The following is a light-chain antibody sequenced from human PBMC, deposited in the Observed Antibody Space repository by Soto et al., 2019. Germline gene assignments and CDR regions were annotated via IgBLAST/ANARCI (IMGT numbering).Light chain of an antibody. J-gene: IGLJ3*02. CDR2: EVS. CDR1: SSDVGAYNY. V-gene: IGLV2-14*01. Sequence: QSALTQPASVSGSPGQSITISCTGTSSDVGAYNYVSWYQQEPGKAPKLMIYEVSNRPSGVSNRFSGSKSGNTASLTISGLQAEDEADYYCSSYTRSSTWVFGGGTQLTVL. CDR3: SSYTRSSTWV.